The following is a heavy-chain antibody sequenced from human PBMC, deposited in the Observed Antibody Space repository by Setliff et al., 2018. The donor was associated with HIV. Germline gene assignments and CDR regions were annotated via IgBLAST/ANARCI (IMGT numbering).Heavy chain of an antibody. CDR2: INHSGTT. V-gene: IGHV4-34*01. CDR1: GPSFSGYY. Sequence: SETLSLTCAAYGPSFSGYYWNWIRQFPGKSLEWIGEINHSGTTNYCPSFKSRLNISVDVSKNQFSLRLASLSAADTAAYFCAAKPMIRGRPFAFWGQATLVTVSS. J-gene: IGHJ4*02. D-gene: IGHD3-10*01. CDR3: AAKPMIRGRPFAF.